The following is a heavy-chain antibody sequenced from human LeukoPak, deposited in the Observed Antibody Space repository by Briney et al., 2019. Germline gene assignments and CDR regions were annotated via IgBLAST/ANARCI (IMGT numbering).Heavy chain of an antibody. V-gene: IGHV1-18*01. CDR1: GYTFTSYG. CDR2: ISAYNGNT. CDR3: ARDTRLRYFDWLSPPNWFDP. J-gene: IGHJ5*02. Sequence: ASVKVSCKASGYTFTSYGISWVRQAPGQGLEWMGWISAYNGNTNYAQKLQGRVTMTTDTSTSTAYMELRSLRSDDTAVYYCARDTRLRYFDWLSPPNWFDPWGQGTLVTVSS. D-gene: IGHD3-9*01.